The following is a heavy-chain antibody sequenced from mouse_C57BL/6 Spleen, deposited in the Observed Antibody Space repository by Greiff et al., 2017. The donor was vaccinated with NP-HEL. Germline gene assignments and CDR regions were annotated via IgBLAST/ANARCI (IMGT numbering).Heavy chain of an antibody. Sequence: QVQLQQSGAELVRPGASVKLSCKASGYTFTDYYINWVKQRPGQGLEWIARIYPGSGNTYYNEKFKGKATLTAEKSSSTAYMQLSSLTSEDSAVYFCARGITNDFDYWGQGTTLTVSS. D-gene: IGHD1-1*01. CDR1: GYTFTDYY. J-gene: IGHJ2*01. CDR2: IYPGSGNT. CDR3: ARGITNDFDY. V-gene: IGHV1-76*01.